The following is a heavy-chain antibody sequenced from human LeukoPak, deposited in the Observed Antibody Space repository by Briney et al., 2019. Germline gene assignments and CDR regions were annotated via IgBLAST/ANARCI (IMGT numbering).Heavy chain of an antibody. CDR3: ARLVGASWFDS. D-gene: IGHD1-26*01. J-gene: IGHJ5*01. CDR2: AYYRSKWYN. CDR1: GDSVSTNSAT. Sequence: SQTLSLTCAISGDSVSTNSATWTWLRQSPSRGLEWLGRAYYRSKWYNDHAVSMKSRITINPDTSKNQFSLQLNSVTPEDTAVYYCARLVGASWFDSWGQGTLVTVSS. V-gene: IGHV6-1*01.